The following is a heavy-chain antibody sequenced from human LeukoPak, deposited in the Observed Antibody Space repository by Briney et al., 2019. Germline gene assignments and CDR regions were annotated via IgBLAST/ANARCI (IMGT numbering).Heavy chain of an antibody. D-gene: IGHD1-26*01. J-gene: IGHJ4*02. CDR1: GFTFDDYA. Sequence: GGSLRLSCAASGFTFDDYAMYWVRQAPGKGLEWVSGVSWNSRIIDYADPVKGRFTISRDNAKRSLYLQMNSLRSEDTAFYYCARLTGAASGTYYFDYWGQGTLVTVSS. V-gene: IGHV3-9*01. CDR3: ARLTGAASGTYYFDY. CDR2: VSWNSRII.